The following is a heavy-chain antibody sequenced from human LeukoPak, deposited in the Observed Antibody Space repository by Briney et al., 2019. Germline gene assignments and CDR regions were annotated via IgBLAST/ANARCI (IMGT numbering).Heavy chain of an antibody. V-gene: IGHV1-69*01. D-gene: IGHD4-17*01. Sequence: GASVKVSWKASGGTFSSYAISWVRQAPGQGLECMGGIIPIFGTANYAQKFQGRVTITADESTSTAYMELSSLRSEDTAVYYCARARGVTTTHFDYWGQGTLVTVSS. CDR1: GGTFSSYA. CDR2: IIPIFGTA. CDR3: ARARGVTTTHFDY. J-gene: IGHJ4*02.